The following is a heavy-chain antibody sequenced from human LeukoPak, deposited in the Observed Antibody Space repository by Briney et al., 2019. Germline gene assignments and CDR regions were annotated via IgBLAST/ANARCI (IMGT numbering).Heavy chain of an antibody. CDR2: IIPIFGTA. J-gene: IGHJ5*02. CDR1: GGTFSSYA. D-gene: IGHD3-9*01. V-gene: IGHV1-69*05. Sequence: SVKVSCKASGGTFSSYAISWVRQAPGQGLEWMGGIIPIFGTANYAQKFQGRVTITTDESTSTAYMELSSLRSEDTAVYYCARSVGYYDILTSPTAPPGFDPWGQGTLVTVAS. CDR3: ARSVGYYDILTSPTAPPGFDP.